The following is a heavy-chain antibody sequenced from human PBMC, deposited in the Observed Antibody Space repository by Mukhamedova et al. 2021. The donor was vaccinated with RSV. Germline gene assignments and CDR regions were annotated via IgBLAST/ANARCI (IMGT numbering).Heavy chain of an antibody. Sequence: GLEWIGEIYYSGSTNRNPSLKRRVTMSVDKSKNQFSLNLSSVTAADTAMYYCARIRNCSATSCNTGTFDVWVQGTMVTVSS. J-gene: IGHJ3*01. CDR3: ARIRNCSATSCNTGTFDV. V-gene: IGHV4-4*02. CDR2: IYYSGST. D-gene: IGHD2-15*01.